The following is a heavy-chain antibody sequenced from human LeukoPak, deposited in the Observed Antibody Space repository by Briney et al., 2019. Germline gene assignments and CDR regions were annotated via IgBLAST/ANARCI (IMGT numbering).Heavy chain of an antibody. J-gene: IGHJ3*02. CDR1: GFTFSSYW. CDR2: INSHGSST. D-gene: IGHD3-10*01. CDR3: AKGKDLYGALDI. V-gene: IGHV3-74*01. Sequence: GGSLRLSCAASGFTFSSYWMHWVRQAPGKGLVWVSRINSHGSSTSYADSVKGRFTISRDNAKNTLFLQMDSLRAEDTAVYYCAKGKDLYGALDIWGQGTMVTVSS.